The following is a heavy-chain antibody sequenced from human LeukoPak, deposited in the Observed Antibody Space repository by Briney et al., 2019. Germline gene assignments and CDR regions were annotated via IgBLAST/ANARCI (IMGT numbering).Heavy chain of an antibody. D-gene: IGHD3-22*01. CDR3: ARDQENYDSSGYLDY. CDR2: ISYDGSNK. J-gene: IGHJ4*02. V-gene: IGHV3-30*03. CDR1: GFTFSSYG. Sequence: GGSLRLSCAASGFTFSSYGMHWVRQAPGKGLEWVAVISYDGSNKYYADSVKGRFTISRDNSKNTLYLQMNSLRAEDTAVYYCARDQENYDSSGYLDYWGQGTLVTVSS.